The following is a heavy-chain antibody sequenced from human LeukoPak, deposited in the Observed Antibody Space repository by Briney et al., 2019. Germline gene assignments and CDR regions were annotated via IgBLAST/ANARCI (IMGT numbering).Heavy chain of an antibody. CDR3: ARTRPTVVTFDY. J-gene: IGHJ4*02. Sequence: SETLSLTCTVSGGSISSYYWSWIRHPPGKGLEWIGYIYYSGSTNYNPSLKSRVTISVDTSKNQFSLKLSSVTAADTAVYYCARTRPTVVTFDYWGQGTLVTVSS. CDR1: GGSISSYY. V-gene: IGHV4-59*01. D-gene: IGHD4-23*01. CDR2: IYYSGST.